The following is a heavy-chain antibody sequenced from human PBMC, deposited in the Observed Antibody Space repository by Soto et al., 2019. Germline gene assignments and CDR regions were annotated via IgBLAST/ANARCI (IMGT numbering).Heavy chain of an antibody. CDR1: GFTVSSNY. Sequence: GGSLRLSCAASGFTVSSNYMSWVRQAPGKGLEWVSVIYSDGSTYYADSVKGRFTISRDNSKNTLYLQMNSLRAEDTAVYYCERDLGSIDAFDIWGQGTMVTVSS. V-gene: IGHV3-53*01. J-gene: IGHJ3*02. CDR2: IYSDGST. D-gene: IGHD3-10*01. CDR3: ERDLGSIDAFDI.